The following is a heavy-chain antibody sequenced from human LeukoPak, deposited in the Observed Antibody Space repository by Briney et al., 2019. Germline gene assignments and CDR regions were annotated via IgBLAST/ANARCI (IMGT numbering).Heavy chain of an antibody. CDR1: GFSFSSYG. CDR3: FTSSWKD. J-gene: IGHJ4*02. Sequence: GGSLRLSCAASGFSFSSYGMHWVRQAPGKGLEWVAFIRYDGSNRYYADSVKGRFTISRDSSQNTMFLQMNTLRVEDTAVYYCFTSSWKDWGQGTLVTVSS. CDR2: IRYDGSNR. V-gene: IGHV3-30*02. D-gene: IGHD6-13*01.